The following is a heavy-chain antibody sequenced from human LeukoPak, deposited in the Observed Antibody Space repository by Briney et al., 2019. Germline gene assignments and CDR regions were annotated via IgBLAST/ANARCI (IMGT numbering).Heavy chain of an antibody. CDR2: INPNSGGT. Sequence: ASVKVSCKASGYTFTGYYMHWVRQAPGQGLEWMGWINPNSGGTNYAQKFQGRVTMTRDTSISTAYMELSRLRSDDTAVYYCARDADILTGYYYLDYWGQGTLVTVSS. J-gene: IGHJ4*02. CDR3: ARDADILTGYYYLDY. V-gene: IGHV1-2*02. CDR1: GYTFTGYY. D-gene: IGHD3-9*01.